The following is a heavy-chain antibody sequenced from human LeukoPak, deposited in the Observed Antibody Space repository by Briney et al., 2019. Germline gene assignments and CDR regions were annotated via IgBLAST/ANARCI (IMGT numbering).Heavy chain of an antibody. CDR3: ARDRVVRGVNAYGVDV. J-gene: IGHJ6*02. CDR2: IYSGGST. CDR1: GFTVSSNY. Sequence: GGSLRLSCAASGFTVSSNYMSWVRQAPGKGLEWVSVIYSGGSTYYADSAKGRFTISRDNSKNTLYLQMNSLRAEDTAVYYCARDRVVRGVNAYGVDVWGQGTTVTVSS. V-gene: IGHV3-66*01. D-gene: IGHD3-10*01.